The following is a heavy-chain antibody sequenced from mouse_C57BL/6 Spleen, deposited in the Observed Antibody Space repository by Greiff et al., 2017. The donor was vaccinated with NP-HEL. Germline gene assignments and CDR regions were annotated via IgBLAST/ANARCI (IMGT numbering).Heavy chain of an antibody. CDR2: IYPGSGST. Sequence: VQLQQPGAELVKPGASVKMSCKASGYTFTSYWITWVKQRPGQGLEWIGEIYPGSGSTNYNEKFKSKATLTVDTSSSTAYMQLSSLTSEDSAVYYCARSDYYDYSYYFDYWGQGTTLTVSS. CDR3: ARSDYYDYSYYFDY. CDR1: GYTFTSYW. V-gene: IGHV1-55*01. J-gene: IGHJ2*01. D-gene: IGHD2-4*01.